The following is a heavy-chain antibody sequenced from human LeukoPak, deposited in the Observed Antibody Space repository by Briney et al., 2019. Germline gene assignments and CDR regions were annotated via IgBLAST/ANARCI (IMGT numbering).Heavy chain of an antibody. Sequence: SETLSLTCTVSGGSISSTTYYWAWIRQPPGKGLEWIGSIYKAGNTNYSPSLRSRVFISVDKSKNQFSLKLSSVTAADTAVYYCARVLAPDYDFWSGYRDGGYFDYWGQGTLVTVSS. CDR3: ARVLAPDYDFWSGYRDGGYFDY. CDR1: GGSISSTTYY. CDR2: IYKAGNT. D-gene: IGHD3-3*01. J-gene: IGHJ4*02. V-gene: IGHV4-39*07.